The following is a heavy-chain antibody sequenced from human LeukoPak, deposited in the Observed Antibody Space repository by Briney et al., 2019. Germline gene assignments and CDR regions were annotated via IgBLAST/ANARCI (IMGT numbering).Heavy chain of an antibody. Sequence: GGSLRLSCAASGFTFSNYWMNWVRQAPGKGLEWVANIKEDGSEKYYVDSVKGRFTISRDNAKNSLYLQMDSLRAEDTAVYYCARDSQHLNFDHWGRGTLVTVSS. CDR1: GFTFSNYW. D-gene: IGHD3-3*02. V-gene: IGHV3-7*04. CDR2: IKEDGSEK. J-gene: IGHJ4*02. CDR3: ARDSQHLNFDH.